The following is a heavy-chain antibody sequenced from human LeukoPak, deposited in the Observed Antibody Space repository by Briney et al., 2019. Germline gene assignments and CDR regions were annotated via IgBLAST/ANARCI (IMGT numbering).Heavy chain of an antibody. V-gene: IGHV1-69*13. CDR3: ATSHLMRFDP. CDR1: GGTFSSYA. CDR2: IIPIFGTA. J-gene: IGHJ5*02. Sequence: ASVKVSCKASGGTFSSYAISWVRQAPGQGLEWMGGIIPIFGTANYAQKFQGRVTITADESTSTAYMELSSLRSEDTAVYYCATSHLMRFDPWGQGTLVTVSS. D-gene: IGHD2-8*01.